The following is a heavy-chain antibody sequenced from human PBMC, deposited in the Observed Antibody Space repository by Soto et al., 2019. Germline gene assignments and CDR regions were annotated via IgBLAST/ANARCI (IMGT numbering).Heavy chain of an antibody. V-gene: IGHV1-46*01. D-gene: IGHD3-10*01. Sequence: ASVKVSCKASGYLLTSYYIHWVRQAPGQGLEWMGWINPFDGSRMFAQSFQGRVTMTRDTSTSTVYMEVSSLRSEDTAVYYCSRVDPGETSPFDHWG. CDR3: SRVDPGETSPFDH. CDR2: INPFDGSR. CDR1: GYLLTSYY. J-gene: IGHJ4*01.